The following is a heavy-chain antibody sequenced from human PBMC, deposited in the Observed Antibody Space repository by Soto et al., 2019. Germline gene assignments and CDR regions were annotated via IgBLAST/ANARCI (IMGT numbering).Heavy chain of an antibody. CDR3: AKGERISWYYFDY. CDR2: ISGSGGST. Sequence: EVQLLESGGGLVQPGGSLRLSCAASGFTFSSYAMSWVRQAPGKGLEWVSAISGSGGSTDYADSVKGRFTISRDNSKNTLYLQMNSLRAEDTAVYYCAKGERISWYYFDYWGQGTLVTVSS. V-gene: IGHV3-23*01. CDR1: GFTFSSYA. D-gene: IGHD6-13*01. J-gene: IGHJ4*02.